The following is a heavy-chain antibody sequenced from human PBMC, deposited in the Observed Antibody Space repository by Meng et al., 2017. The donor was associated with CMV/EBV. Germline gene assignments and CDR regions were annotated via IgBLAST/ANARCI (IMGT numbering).Heavy chain of an antibody. CDR2: INHSGST. Sequence: SETLSLTCAVYGGSFSGYYWRWIRQPPGKGLEWIGEINHSGSTNYNPSLKSRVTISVDTSKNQFSLKLSSVTAAYTAVYYCARREYIVVVPAAPGGFDYWGQGTLVTVSS. V-gene: IGHV4-34*01. J-gene: IGHJ4*02. CDR3: ARREYIVVVPAAPGGFDY. CDR1: GGSFSGYY. D-gene: IGHD2-2*01.